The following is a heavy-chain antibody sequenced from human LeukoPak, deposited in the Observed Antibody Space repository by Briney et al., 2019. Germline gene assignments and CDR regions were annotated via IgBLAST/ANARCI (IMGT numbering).Heavy chain of an antibody. J-gene: IGHJ4*02. CDR1: EFTFSNYA. Sequence: GGSLRLSCAASEFTFSNYAMHWVRQAPGKGLGWVAFIRYDGSHKDYAESVKGRFTISRDNSKHTLHLQMNRLIAEDTAIYYCVKVPYFDSSGYHGYWGQGTLVTVSS. D-gene: IGHD3-22*01. V-gene: IGHV3-30*02. CDR2: IRYDGSHK. CDR3: VKVPYFDSSGYHGY.